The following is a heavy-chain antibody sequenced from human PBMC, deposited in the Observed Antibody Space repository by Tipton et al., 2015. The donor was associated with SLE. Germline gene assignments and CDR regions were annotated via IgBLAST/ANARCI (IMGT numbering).Heavy chain of an antibody. CDR3: ARDYGRFDP. V-gene: IGHV1-58*02. D-gene: IGHD4-17*01. J-gene: IGHJ5*02. Sequence: QLVQSGAEVKKPGTSVKVSCKTSGFTFSSSSMQWVRQARGQRPGWIGWIVVGSGNTNYAQKFQERVTITRDMSTGTVYMELSSLKFEDTAVYYCARDYGRFDPWGQGTLVTVSA. CDR1: GFTFSSSS. CDR2: IVVGSGNT.